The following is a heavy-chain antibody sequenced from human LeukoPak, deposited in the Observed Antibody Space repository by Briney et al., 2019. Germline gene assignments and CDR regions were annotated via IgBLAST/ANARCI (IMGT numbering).Heavy chain of an antibody. CDR2: IYYSGST. CDR1: GGSISSGGYY. J-gene: IGHJ3*02. CDR3: ARDMGLYFYDSSGPDAFDI. D-gene: IGHD3-22*01. Sequence: SQTLSLTCTVSGGSISSGGYYWSWIRRHPGKGLEWIGYIYYSGSTYYNPSLKSRVTISVDTSKNQFSLKLSSVTAADTAVYYCARDMGLYFYDSSGPDAFDIWGQGTMVTVS. V-gene: IGHV4-31*03.